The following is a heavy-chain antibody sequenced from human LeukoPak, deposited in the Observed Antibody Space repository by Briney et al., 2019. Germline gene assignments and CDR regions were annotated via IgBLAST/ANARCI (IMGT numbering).Heavy chain of an antibody. Sequence: GESLKISCKGSGYSFTSYWIGWVRQAPGQGLEYMGWINPNSGGTNYAQKFQGRVTMTRDTSTSTAYMELSRLRSDDTAVYYCARDVGSPYYFDYWGQGTLVTVSS. V-gene: IGHV1-2*02. D-gene: IGHD2-15*01. CDR3: ARDVGSPYYFDY. CDR1: GYSFTSYW. CDR2: INPNSGGT. J-gene: IGHJ4*02.